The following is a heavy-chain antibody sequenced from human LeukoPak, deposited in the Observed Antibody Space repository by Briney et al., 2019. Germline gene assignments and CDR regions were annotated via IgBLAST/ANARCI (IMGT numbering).Heavy chain of an antibody. D-gene: IGHD3-10*01. CDR3: TRDSLWGSGTMDV. Sequence: GGSLRLSCTGSGINFGDYVMSWVRQAPGKGLEWVGFIRGKAYGGTTEYAASVKGRFTISRDDSKSIAYLQMNSLKTEDTAVYYCTRDSLWGSGTMDVWGKGTTVTVSS. CDR1: GINFGDYV. CDR2: IRGKAYGGTT. V-gene: IGHV3-49*04. J-gene: IGHJ6*04.